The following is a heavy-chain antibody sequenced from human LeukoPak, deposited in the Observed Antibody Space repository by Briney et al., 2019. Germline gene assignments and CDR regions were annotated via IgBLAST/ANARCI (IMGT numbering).Heavy chain of an antibody. J-gene: IGHJ6*03. CDR2: INWNGAST. CDR3: ARSPIIGYYYDYYMDV. Sequence: GGSLRLSWAASGFTFGDYGMSWVRPAPGKGLAWVSGINWNGASTGCADSLKGRFTISRDNAKNSLYLQMNSLRAEDTALYYCARSPIIGYYYDYYMDVWGEGTTVTVSS. D-gene: IGHD3-3*01. CDR1: GFTFGDYG. V-gene: IGHV3-20*04.